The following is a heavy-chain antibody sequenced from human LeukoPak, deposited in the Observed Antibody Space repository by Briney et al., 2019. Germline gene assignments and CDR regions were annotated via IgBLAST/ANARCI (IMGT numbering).Heavy chain of an antibody. CDR2: ISGDGNSA. CDR1: GFTFTIYV. Sequence: GGSLRLSCAASGFTFTIYVMSWVRQAPGKGLEWISGISGDGNSAYYADSVKGRFTISRDNSKNTVYLQMNSLRAEDTAVYYCANHGLYGTPYYFDHWGQGTLVTVST. V-gene: IGHV3-23*01. CDR3: ANHGLYGTPYYFDH. D-gene: IGHD2-8*01. J-gene: IGHJ4*02.